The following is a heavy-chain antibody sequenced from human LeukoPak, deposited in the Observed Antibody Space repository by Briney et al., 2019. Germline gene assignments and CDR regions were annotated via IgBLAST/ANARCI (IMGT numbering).Heavy chain of an antibody. D-gene: IGHD3-10*01. CDR3: ARGIMIRGVADY. CDR2: ILHDGSNK. CDR1: GFTFSNYA. J-gene: IGHJ4*02. V-gene: IGHV3-30*04. Sequence: PGGSLRLSCAASGFTFSNYAMHWVRQAPGKGLEWVAVILHDGSNKYADSVKGRFTISRDNSKSTLYLQMNSLRAEDTAVYYCARGIMIRGVADYWGQGTLVTVSS.